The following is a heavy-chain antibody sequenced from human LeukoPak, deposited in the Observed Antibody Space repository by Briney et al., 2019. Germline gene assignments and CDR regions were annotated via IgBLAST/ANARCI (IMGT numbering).Heavy chain of an antibody. Sequence: ASVKVSCTASGYTFTSYDINWVRQATGQGLEWMGWMNPNSGNTGYAQKFQGRVTMTRNTSISTAYMELSSLRSEDTAVYYCARGYSNTVTTLTYLLAAYYYYYGMDVWGQGTTVTVSS. CDR2: MNPNSGNT. CDR1: GYTFTSYD. J-gene: IGHJ6*02. V-gene: IGHV1-8*01. D-gene: IGHD4-17*01. CDR3: ARGYSNTVTTLTYLLAAYYYYYGMDV.